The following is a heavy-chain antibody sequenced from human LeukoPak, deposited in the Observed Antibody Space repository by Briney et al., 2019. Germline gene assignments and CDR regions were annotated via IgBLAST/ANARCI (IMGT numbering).Heavy chain of an antibody. Sequence: PSETLSLTCTVSGGSISSYYWSWIRQPPGKGLEWIGEINHSGSTNYNPSLKSRVTISVDTSKNQFSLKLSPVTAADTAVYYCARASVAMYYFDYWGQGTLVTVSS. CDR3: ARASVAMYYFDY. V-gene: IGHV4-34*01. CDR2: INHSGST. D-gene: IGHD6-19*01. J-gene: IGHJ4*02. CDR1: GGSISSYY.